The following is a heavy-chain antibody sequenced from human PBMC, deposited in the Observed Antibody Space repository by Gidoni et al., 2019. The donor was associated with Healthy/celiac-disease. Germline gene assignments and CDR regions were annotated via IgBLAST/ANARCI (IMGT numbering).Heavy chain of an antibody. CDR1: GYTFTGYY. Sequence: QVQLVQSGAEVKKPGASVKVSCKASGYTFTGYYMHWVRQAPGQGLEWMGWINPNSGGTTYAQKFQGRVTMTRDTSISTAYMELSRLRSDDTAVYYCARDTALEGQFDYWGQGTLVTVSS. V-gene: IGHV1-2*02. J-gene: IGHJ4*02. D-gene: IGHD3-3*01. CDR2: INPNSGGT. CDR3: ARDTALEGQFDY.